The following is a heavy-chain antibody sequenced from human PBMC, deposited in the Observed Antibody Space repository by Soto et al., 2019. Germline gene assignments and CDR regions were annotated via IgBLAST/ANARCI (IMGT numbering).Heavy chain of an antibody. V-gene: IGHV4-34*01. CDR3: ARGNGGWSPFDY. Sequence: QVQLQQWGAGLLKPSETLSLTCAVYGGSFSGYYWSWIRQPPGKGLEWIGEINHSGSTNYNPSLMSRVTLSVDTSKNQFSLKLSSVTAADTAVYYCARGNGGWSPFDYWGQGTLVTVSS. CDR2: INHSGST. CDR1: GGSFSGYY. D-gene: IGHD6-19*01. J-gene: IGHJ4*02.